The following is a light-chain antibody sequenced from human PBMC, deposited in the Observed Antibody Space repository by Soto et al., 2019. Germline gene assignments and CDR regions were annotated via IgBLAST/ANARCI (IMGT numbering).Light chain of an antibody. CDR3: QQSYSSPYT. J-gene: IGKJ2*01. CDR1: QSIRSY. CDR2: SAS. Sequence: DIQMTQSPSSLSASVGDRVTITCRASQSIRSYLNWYPQQLVKAPNLLIFSASSLQSGVPSRFSGSGSGTDFTLTISSLQPEDFATYYCQQSYSSPYTFGQGTELEIK. V-gene: IGKV1-39*01.